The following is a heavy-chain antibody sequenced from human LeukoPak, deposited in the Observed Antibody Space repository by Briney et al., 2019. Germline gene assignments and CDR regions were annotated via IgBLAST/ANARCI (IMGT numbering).Heavy chain of an antibody. CDR1: GFTFSSSW. V-gene: IGHV3-30*03. CDR3: LRDLNWSLDQ. J-gene: IGHJ4*02. CDR2: ISYDGSNK. D-gene: IGHD1-20*01. Sequence: GGSLRLSCAVSGFTFSSSWMHWVRQAPGKGLVWVAVISYDGSNKYYADSVKGRFTISRDNSKNTLYLQMNSLRAEDTAVYYCLRDLNWSLDQWGQGTLVTVSS.